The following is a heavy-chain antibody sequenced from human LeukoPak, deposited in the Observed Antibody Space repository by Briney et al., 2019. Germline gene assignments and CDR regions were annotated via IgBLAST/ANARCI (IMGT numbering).Heavy chain of an antibody. J-gene: IGHJ3*02. CDR3: ARTSLRYCSSTSCYAFDI. CDR2: ISYDGSNK. D-gene: IGHD2-2*01. Sequence: GGSLRLSCAASGFTFSSYAMHWVRQAPGKGLEWEAVISYDGSNKYYEDSVKGRFTISRDNSKNTLYLQMNSLRAEDTAVYYCARTSLRYCSSTSCYAFDIWGQGTMVTVSS. V-gene: IGHV3-30*04. CDR1: GFTFSSYA.